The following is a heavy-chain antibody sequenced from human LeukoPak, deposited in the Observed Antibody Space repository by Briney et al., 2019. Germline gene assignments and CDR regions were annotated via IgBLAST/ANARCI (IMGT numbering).Heavy chain of an antibody. CDR1: GGSISSYY. J-gene: IGHJ3*02. V-gene: IGHV4-59*01. CDR2: IYYSGST. D-gene: IGHD3-22*01. Sequence: PSETLSLTCTVSGGSISSYYWSWIRQPPGKGLEWIGYIYYSGSTNYNPSLKSRVTMSVDTSKNQFSLKLSSVTAADTAVYYCAREDYYDSSGPVNAFDIWGQGTMVTVSS. CDR3: AREDYYDSSGPVNAFDI.